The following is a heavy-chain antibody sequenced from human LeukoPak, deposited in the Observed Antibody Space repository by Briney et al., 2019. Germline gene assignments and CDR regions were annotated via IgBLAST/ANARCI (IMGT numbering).Heavy chain of an antibody. CDR3: AKDFGSGPPQYFDY. J-gene: IGHJ4*02. V-gene: IGHV3-23*01. CDR2: VSGSGGTT. CDR1: GFTFSSYA. D-gene: IGHD3-10*01. Sequence: GGSLRLSCAASGFTFSSYAMSWVRQAPGKGLEWVSAVSGSGGTTYYADSVKGRFTICRDNYKHKLYLQMNSLRDEDTAVYYCAKDFGSGPPQYFDYWGQGPLVTVSS.